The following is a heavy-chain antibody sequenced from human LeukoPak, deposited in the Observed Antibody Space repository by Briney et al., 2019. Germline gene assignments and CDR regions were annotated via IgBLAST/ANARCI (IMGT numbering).Heavy chain of an antibody. D-gene: IGHD2-2*01. CDR3: ARISHCSSTSCRKHYYYYMDV. J-gene: IGHJ6*03. CDR2: INPNSGGT. V-gene: IGHV1-2*02. CDR1: GYTFTGYY. Sequence: ASVKVSCKASGYTFTGYYMHWVRQAPGQGLEWMGWINPNSGGTNYAQKFQGRVTVTRDTSISTAYMELSRLRSDDTAVYYCARISHCSSTSCRKHYYYYMDVWGKGTTVTVSS.